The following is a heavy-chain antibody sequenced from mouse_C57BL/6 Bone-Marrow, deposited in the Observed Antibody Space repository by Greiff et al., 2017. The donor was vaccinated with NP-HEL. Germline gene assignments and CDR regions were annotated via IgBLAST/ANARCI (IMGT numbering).Heavy chain of an antibody. CDR3: ARYYGSNNYFDY. CDR2: IYPGDGDT. V-gene: IGHV1-82*01. Sequence: QVQLQQSGPELVKPGASVKISCKASGYAFSSSWMNWVKQRPGKGLEWIGRIYPGDGDTNYNGKFKGKATLTADKSSSTAYMQLSSLTSEDSAVYFCARYYGSNNYFDYWGQGTTLTVSS. CDR1: GYAFSSSW. D-gene: IGHD1-1*01. J-gene: IGHJ2*01.